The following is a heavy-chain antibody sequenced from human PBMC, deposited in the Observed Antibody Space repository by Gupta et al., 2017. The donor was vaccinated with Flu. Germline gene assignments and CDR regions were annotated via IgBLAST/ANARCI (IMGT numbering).Heavy chain of an antibody. CDR1: GFTFSSYT. V-gene: IGHV3-21*01. D-gene: IGHD3-22*01. Sequence: EVYLVESGGGLVKPGGSLRLSCAASGFTFSSYTMDWVRQAPGKGLEWVSSISSNGGQIYYPDSMKGRFTISRDNAQNSLFLQMNTLTAEDTAVYDGVGGGAGDDSDSFDYWGQGTLVTVAS. J-gene: IGHJ4*02. CDR2: ISSNGGQI. CDR3: VGGGAGDDSDSFDY.